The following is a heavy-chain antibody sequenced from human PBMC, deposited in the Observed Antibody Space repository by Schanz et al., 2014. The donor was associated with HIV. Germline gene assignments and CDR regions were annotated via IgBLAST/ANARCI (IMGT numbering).Heavy chain of an antibody. V-gene: IGHV3-30*18. CDR1: GFSFSDFA. CDR3: AKPEYDSSGNSQSHFDY. J-gene: IGHJ4*02. Sequence: QVQLGHSGGGVVQPGRSLRLSCAASGFSFSDFALHWVRQAPGRGLEWLAVTSSDGSGKFYADSVKGRFTISRDNSKNTLYLQMNNLRAEDTAVYYCAKPEYDSSGNSQSHFDYWGQGTLVTVSS. D-gene: IGHD3-22*01. CDR2: TSSDGSGK.